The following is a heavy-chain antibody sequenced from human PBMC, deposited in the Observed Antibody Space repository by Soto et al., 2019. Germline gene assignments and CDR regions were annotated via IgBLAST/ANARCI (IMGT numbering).Heavy chain of an antibody. Sequence: QVQLVQSGAEVQKPGSSVKVSCKASGGTFSSYAISWVRQAPGQGLEWMGGIIPIFGTANYAQKFQGRVTITADKATSTAYMELSSLRSEDTAVYYCARDRRSSDAFDIWGQGTMVTVSS. J-gene: IGHJ3*02. CDR2: IIPIFGTA. D-gene: IGHD1-26*01. CDR1: GGTFSSYA. V-gene: IGHV1-69*06. CDR3: ARDRRSSDAFDI.